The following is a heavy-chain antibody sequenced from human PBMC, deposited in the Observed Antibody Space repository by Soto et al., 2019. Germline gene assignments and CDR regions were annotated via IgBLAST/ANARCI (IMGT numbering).Heavy chain of an antibody. CDR3: AADIVVVPAALGYYYYYGMDV. D-gene: IGHD2-2*01. CDR1: GGSFSGYY. CDR2: IYYSGST. J-gene: IGHJ6*02. V-gene: IGHV4-34*01. Sequence: PSETLSLTCAVYGGSFSGYYWSWIRQPPGKGLEWIGSIYYSGSTYYNPSLKSRVTISVDTSKNQFSLKLSSVTAADTAVYYCAADIVVVPAALGYYYYYGMDVWGQGTTVTVSS.